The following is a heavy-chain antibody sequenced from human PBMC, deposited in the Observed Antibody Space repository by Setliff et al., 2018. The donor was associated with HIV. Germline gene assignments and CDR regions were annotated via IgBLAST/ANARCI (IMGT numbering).Heavy chain of an antibody. CDR1: GGSFSDYY. J-gene: IGHJ1*01. CDR3: ARGGYSYGFGRHRAYFQY. Sequence: NPSETLSLTCGIYGGSFSDYYWSWIRQPPGKGLEWIGEIDHSGGTNYNPSLKSRVTMSVDTSKNQFSLKLSSVTAADTAVFYCARGGYSYGFGRHRAYFQYWGQGTQVTVSS. V-gene: IGHV4-34*01. CDR2: IDHSGGT. D-gene: IGHD5-18*01.